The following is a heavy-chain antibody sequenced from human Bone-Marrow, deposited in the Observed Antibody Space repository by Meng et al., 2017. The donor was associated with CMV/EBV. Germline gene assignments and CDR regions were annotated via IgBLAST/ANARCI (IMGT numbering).Heavy chain of an antibody. CDR3: AKNRGRYCSGGSCYSYGYFDP. D-gene: IGHD2-15*01. Sequence: SVKVSCKASGGAFSIYSISWVRQAPGQGLEWMGGIIPILGVTNYAQKFQGRVTITADKSTSTAYMELSSLRSQDTAVYYCAKNRGRYCSGGSCYSYGYFDPWGQGNLVNVAS. CDR2: IIPILGVT. J-gene: IGHJ5*02. CDR1: GGAFSIYS. V-gene: IGHV1-69*10.